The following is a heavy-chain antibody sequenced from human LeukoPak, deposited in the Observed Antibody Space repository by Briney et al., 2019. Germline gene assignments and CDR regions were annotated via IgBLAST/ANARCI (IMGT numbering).Heavy chain of an antibody. D-gene: IGHD6-25*01. V-gene: IGHV4-39*01. CDR3: ARQLPTAAADTRGYFDY. CDR2: LYYGENS. CDR1: GGSISIISSSTYY. Sequence: PSETLSLTCTVSGGSISIISSSTYYWGWIRQAPGKGLEWIGSLYYGENSHYNPSLKSRPTLSVDTSNNQFSLKLTSVTAAAAAVYFCARQLPTAAADTRGYFDYWGQGTVVTVSS. J-gene: IGHJ4*02.